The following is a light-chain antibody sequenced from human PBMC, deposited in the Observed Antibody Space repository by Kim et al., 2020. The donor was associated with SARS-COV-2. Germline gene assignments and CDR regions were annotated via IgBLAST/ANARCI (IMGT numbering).Light chain of an antibody. CDR2: GEN. J-gene: IGLJ2*01. CDR3: QAWDSSTVL. CDR1: KLGDRY. Sequence: SVSPGHTASITCSGDKLGDRYVCWYQQKPGQSPVLVIYGENRRPSGIPERFSGSNSGNTATLTISGTQAMDEADYYCQAWDSSTVLFGGGTQLTVL. V-gene: IGLV3-1*01.